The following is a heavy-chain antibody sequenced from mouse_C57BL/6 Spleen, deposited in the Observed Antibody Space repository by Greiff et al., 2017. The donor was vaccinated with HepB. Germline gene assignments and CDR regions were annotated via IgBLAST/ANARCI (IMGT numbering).Heavy chain of an antibody. CDR2: IDPSDSYT. Sequence: VQLQQPGAELVMPGASVKLSCKASGYTFTSYWMHWVKQRPGQGLEWIGEIDPSDSYTNYNQKFKGKSTLTVDKSSSTAYMQLRRLKSEDSAVYSCARAHYGYDEGWFAYWGQGTLVTVSA. CDR3: ARAHYGYDEGWFAY. J-gene: IGHJ3*01. D-gene: IGHD2-2*01. V-gene: IGHV1-69*01. CDR1: GYTFTSYW.